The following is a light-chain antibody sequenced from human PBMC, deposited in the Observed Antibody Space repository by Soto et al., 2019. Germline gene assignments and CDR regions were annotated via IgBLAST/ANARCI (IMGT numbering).Light chain of an antibody. Sequence: PSSLSASVGEKIIITCRASRDVGSDVSWYQQKPGQAPKLLIYAASNLYTGVPSRFSGSRSGTEFTLTISSLQPEDFASYYCLQDYGDSWTFGQGTKVDIK. CDR3: LQDYGDSWT. CDR1: RDVGSD. V-gene: IGKV1-6*01. J-gene: IGKJ1*01. CDR2: AAS.